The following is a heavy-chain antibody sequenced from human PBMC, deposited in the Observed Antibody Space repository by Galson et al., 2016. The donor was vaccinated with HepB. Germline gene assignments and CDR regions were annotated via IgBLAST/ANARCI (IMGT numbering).Heavy chain of an antibody. CDR3: ARGAGSGTSWFDP. CDR2: INYRGSA. CDR1: GGSVSSSSYY. D-gene: IGHD2-15*01. J-gene: IGHJ5*02. V-gene: IGHV4-39*01. Sequence: LTCTVSGGSVSSSSYYWGRIRQPPGKGLEWIASINYRGSAYYNLSLRGRVTISVDTSKNQFSLKLTSVTAADTAVYYCARGAGSGTSWFDPWGQGTLVTVSS.